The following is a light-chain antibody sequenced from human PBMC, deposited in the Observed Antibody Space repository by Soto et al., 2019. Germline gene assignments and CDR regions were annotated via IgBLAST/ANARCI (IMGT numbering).Light chain of an antibody. V-gene: IGLV2-14*01. CDR3: TSFTTSSIWV. Sequence: QSALTQPAPVSGSPGQSITISCTGTSSDVGIYNYVSWYQQHPGKAPKLIICEVYNRPSGVSNRFSGSKSGNTASLTISGLRPQDEADYYCTSFTTSSIWVFGGGTKVTVL. J-gene: IGLJ3*02. CDR1: SSDVGIYNY. CDR2: EVY.